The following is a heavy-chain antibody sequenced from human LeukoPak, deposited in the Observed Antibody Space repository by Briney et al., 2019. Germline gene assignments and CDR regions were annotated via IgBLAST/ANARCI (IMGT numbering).Heavy chain of an antibody. Sequence: GGSLRLSCVASGFSFSTYDLYWVRQAAGRGLEWVSALGTNGDAYYLGSVRGRFTISRENVKNSLYLQMNSLGVEDTAVYYCAREWRGIASHFHGMDVWGQGTTVTVS. V-gene: IGHV3-13*01. CDR3: AREWRGIASHFHGMDV. J-gene: IGHJ6*02. CDR1: GFSFSTYD. D-gene: IGHD6-6*01. CDR2: LGTNGDA.